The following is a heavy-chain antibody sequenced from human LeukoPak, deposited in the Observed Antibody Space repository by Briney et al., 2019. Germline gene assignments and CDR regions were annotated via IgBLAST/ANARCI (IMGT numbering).Heavy chain of an antibody. CDR2: IYPGDSDT. D-gene: IGHD5-12*01. V-gene: IGHV5-51*01. J-gene: IGHJ6*02. Sequence: GESLKISCKGSGYSFTSYWIGWVLQMPGKGLEWMGIIYPGDSDTRYSPSFQGQVTISADKSISTAYLQWSSLKASDTAMYYCARTEWLRWKGSHVSGYGMDVWGQGTTVTVSS. CDR3: ARTEWLRWKGSHVSGYGMDV. CDR1: GYSFTSYW.